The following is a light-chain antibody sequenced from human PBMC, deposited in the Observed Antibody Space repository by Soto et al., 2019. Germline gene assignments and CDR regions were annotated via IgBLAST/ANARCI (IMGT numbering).Light chain of an antibody. V-gene: IGKV1-27*01. Sequence: DIQMTQSPSSLSASVGDRVTITSRASQGISNSLAWYQQNAGKSPKLLIYAASYLQSGVPSRFSGSGSGTDFSLTISSLQPEDVATYYCQTYHSARVTFGGGTKVEI. CDR3: QTYHSARVT. CDR1: QGISNS. CDR2: AAS. J-gene: IGKJ4*01.